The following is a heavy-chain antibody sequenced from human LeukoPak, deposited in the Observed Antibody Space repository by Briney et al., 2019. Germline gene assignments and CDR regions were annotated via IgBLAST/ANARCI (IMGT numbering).Heavy chain of an antibody. CDR1: GYTFTSYA. D-gene: IGHD3-3*01. CDR3: ARGPTEDLEWLSKTHFDY. V-gene: IGHV1-3*01. CDR2: INAGNGNT. J-gene: IGHJ4*02. Sequence: ASVKVSCKASGYTFTSYAMHWVRQAPGQRLEWMGWINAGNGNTKYSRKFQGRVTITRDTSASTAYMELSSLRSEDTAVYYCARGPTEDLEWLSKTHFDYWGQGTLVTVSS.